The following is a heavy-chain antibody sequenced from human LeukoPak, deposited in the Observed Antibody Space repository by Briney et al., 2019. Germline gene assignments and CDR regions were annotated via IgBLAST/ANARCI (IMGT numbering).Heavy chain of an antibody. V-gene: IGHV4-39*01. CDR2: IYYSGST. D-gene: IGHD3-22*01. CDR1: GGSISSSSYY. J-gene: IGHJ6*03. CDR3: ATGPTGYDGASYYYYYMDV. Sequence: SETLSLTCTVSGGSISSSSYYWGWIRQPPGKVLEWIGSIYYSGSTNYNPSLKSRVTISTDTSKNQFSLKLSSVTAADTAVDYCATGPTGYDGASYYYYYMDVWGKGTTVTIS.